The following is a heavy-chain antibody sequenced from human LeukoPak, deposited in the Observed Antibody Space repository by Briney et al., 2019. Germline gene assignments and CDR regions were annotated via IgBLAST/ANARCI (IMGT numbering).Heavy chain of an antibody. CDR1: GGSFSGYY. V-gene: IGHV4-34*01. Sequence: PSETLSLTCAVYGGSFSGYYWSWIRQPPGKGLEWIGEINHSGSTNYNPSLKSRVTISVDTSKNQFSLKLSSVTAADTAVYYCAREIDASGYYPSDDCWGQGTLVTVSS. CDR3: AREIDASGYYPSDDC. CDR2: INHSGST. D-gene: IGHD3-22*01. J-gene: IGHJ4*02.